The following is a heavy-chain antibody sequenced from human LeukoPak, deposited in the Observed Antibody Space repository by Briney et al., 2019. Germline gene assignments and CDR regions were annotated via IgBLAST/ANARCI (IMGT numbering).Heavy chain of an antibody. Sequence: GGSLRLSCAASGFTFSSYSMNWVRQAPGKGLEWVSSISSSSSYIYYADSVKGRFTISRDNAKNSPYLQMNSLRAEDTAVYYCAREEQWLVPGPFDYWGQGTLVTVSS. CDR1: GFTFSSYS. CDR3: AREEQWLVPGPFDY. CDR2: ISSSSSYI. D-gene: IGHD6-19*01. J-gene: IGHJ4*02. V-gene: IGHV3-21*01.